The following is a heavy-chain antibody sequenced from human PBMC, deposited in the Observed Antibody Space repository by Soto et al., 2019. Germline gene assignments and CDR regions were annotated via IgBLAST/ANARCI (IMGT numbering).Heavy chain of an antibody. J-gene: IGHJ5*02. V-gene: IGHV1-69*13. CDR3: ARVVGSYNWFVP. CDR2: IIPIFGTA. CDR1: GGTFSSYS. Sequence: SVKVSCKASGGTFSSYSISWVRQAPGQGLEWMGGIIPIFGTANYAQKFQGRVTITADESTSTAYMELSSLRSEDTAVYYCARVVGSYNWFVPWGQGTLVTVSS. D-gene: IGHD6-6*01.